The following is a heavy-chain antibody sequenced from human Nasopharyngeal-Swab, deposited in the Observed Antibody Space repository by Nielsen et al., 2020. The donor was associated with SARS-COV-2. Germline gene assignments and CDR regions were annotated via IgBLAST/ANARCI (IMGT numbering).Heavy chain of an antibody. CDR3: ARDKERAGYSSGWYGL. J-gene: IGHJ4*02. CDR2: IWYGGSNK. D-gene: IGHD6-19*01. V-gene: IGHV3-33*08. CDR1: GFTFSSYG. Sequence: GESLKISCAASGFTFSSYGMHWVRQAPGKGLEWVAVIWYGGSNKYYADSVKGRFTISRDNSKNTLYLQMNSLRAEDTAVYYCARDKERAGYSSGWYGLGGQGTLVTVSS.